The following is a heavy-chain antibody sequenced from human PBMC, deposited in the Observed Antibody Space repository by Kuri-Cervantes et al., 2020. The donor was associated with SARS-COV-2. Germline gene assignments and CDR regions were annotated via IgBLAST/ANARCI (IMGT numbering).Heavy chain of an antibody. CDR2: ISGSGGST. CDR3: AGTTSGLAY. D-gene: IGHD1-7*01. Sequence: GESLKISCAASGFTFSSYAMSWVRQAPGKGLEWVSAISGSGGSTYYADSVKGRFTISRDNSKNTLYLQMNSLRAENTAVYYCAGTTSGLAYWGQGTLVTVFS. J-gene: IGHJ4*02. V-gene: IGHV3-23*01. CDR1: GFTFSSYA.